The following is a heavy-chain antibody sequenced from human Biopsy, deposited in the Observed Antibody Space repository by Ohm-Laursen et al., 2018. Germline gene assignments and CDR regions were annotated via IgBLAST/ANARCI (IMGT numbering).Heavy chain of an antibody. CDR2: IFYSANT. Sequence: TLSLTCTVSGVSINGGRYYWNWIRHHPGKGLEWIGNIFYSANTYYNPSLKSRVTISVDTSKNQFSLKLSSVTAADTAMYYCAAYYYDSSGYFYAFHYWGQGTMVTVSS. D-gene: IGHD3-22*01. V-gene: IGHV4-31*03. J-gene: IGHJ4*02. CDR3: AAYYYDSSGYFYAFHY. CDR1: GVSINGGRYY.